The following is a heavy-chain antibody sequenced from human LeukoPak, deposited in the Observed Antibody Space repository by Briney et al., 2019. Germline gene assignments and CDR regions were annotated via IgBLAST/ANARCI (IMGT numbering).Heavy chain of an antibody. V-gene: IGHV1-69*05. D-gene: IGHD3-3*01. CDR1: GGTFSSYA. J-gene: IGHJ5*02. CDR2: IIPIFGTA. Sequence: SVKVSCKASGGTFSSYAISWVRQAPGQGLEWMGGIIPIFGTANYAQKFQGRVTITTDESTSTAYMELSSLRSEDTAVYYCARDPSRAGEWFRFDPWGQGTLVTVSS. CDR3: ARDPSRAGEWFRFDP.